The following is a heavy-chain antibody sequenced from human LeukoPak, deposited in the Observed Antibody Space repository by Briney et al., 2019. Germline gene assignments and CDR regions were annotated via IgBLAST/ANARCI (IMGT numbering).Heavy chain of an antibody. CDR2: IIPIFGTA. D-gene: IGHD6-13*01. Sequence: ASVKVSCKASGGTFSSYAISWVRQAPGQGLEWMGGIIPIFGTANYAQKFQSRVTITADESTSTAYMELSSLRSEDTAVYYCAREGYSRFDYWGQGTLVTVSS. J-gene: IGHJ4*02. V-gene: IGHV1-69*13. CDR1: GGTFSSYA. CDR3: AREGYSRFDY.